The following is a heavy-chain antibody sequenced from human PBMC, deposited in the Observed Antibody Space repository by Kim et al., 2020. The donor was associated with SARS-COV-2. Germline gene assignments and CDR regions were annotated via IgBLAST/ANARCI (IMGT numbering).Heavy chain of an antibody. D-gene: IGHD3-9*01. J-gene: IGHJ6*02. Sequence: RVTISVDTSKNQFSLKLSSVTAADTAVYYCARAGYFDWGTNYYYYYGMDVWGQGTTVTVSS. V-gene: IGHV4-30-2*04. CDR3: ARAGYFDWGTNYYYYYGMDV.